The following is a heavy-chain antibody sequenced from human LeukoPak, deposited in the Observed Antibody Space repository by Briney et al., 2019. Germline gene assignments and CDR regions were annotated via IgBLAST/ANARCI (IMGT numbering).Heavy chain of an antibody. Sequence: GASVKVSCKASGYTFRDFGISWLRQAPGQGFEWMGWISPYSGNTKYAQKVQGRVTMTTDTSRTTAYLDLRNLRSDDTGMYFCAREGDGELSAWFDPWGQGTLVIVSS. J-gene: IGHJ5*02. V-gene: IGHV1-18*01. D-gene: IGHD3-10*01. CDR1: GYTFRDFG. CDR3: AREGDGELSAWFDP. CDR2: ISPYSGNT.